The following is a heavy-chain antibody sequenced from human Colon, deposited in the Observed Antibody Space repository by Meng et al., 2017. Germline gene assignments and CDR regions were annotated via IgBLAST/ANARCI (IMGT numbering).Heavy chain of an antibody. CDR3: ARGSGTLRHFDY. Sequence: QVQLQESGPGPVKPSQTLSLTCTVSGGSISNGFFFWSWIRQHPLKGLEWIGSVSHTGSTSYNPSIQSLVTISRDTPKNQFSLNLTSVTAADTAVYFCARGSGTLRHFDYWGQGTLVTVSS. CDR1: GGSISNGFFF. J-gene: IGHJ4*02. CDR2: VSHTGST. D-gene: IGHD1-26*01. V-gene: IGHV4-31*01.